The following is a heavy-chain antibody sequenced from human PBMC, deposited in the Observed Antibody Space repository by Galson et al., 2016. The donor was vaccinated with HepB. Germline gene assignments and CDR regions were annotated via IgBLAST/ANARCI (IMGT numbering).Heavy chain of an antibody. D-gene: IGHD3-9*01. J-gene: IGHJ4*02. Sequence: SVKVSCKVSGYTLSELSIQWVRQAPGKVLEWMGGFDPEHRETVYAEEFRGRVTMTEDTSTDTAYLDLSSLTSEDTALYYCATVGNYDILSGYPYFHYWGQGSLVIVSS. CDR3: ATVGNYDILSGYPYFHY. CDR1: GYTLSELS. V-gene: IGHV1-24*01. CDR2: FDPEHRET.